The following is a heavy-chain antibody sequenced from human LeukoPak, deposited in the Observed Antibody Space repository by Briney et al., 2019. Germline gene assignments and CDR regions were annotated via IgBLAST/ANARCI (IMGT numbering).Heavy chain of an antibody. Sequence: SVKVSCKASGGTFSSYAISWVRQAPGQGLEWMGRIIPILGIANYAQKFQGRVTITADKSTSTAYMELSSLRSEDTAVYYCARDPRPIPPGDWFDPWGQGTLVTVSS. CDR1: GGTFSSYA. CDR2: IIPILGIA. CDR3: ARDPRPIPPGDWFDP. J-gene: IGHJ5*02. V-gene: IGHV1-69*04. D-gene: IGHD2-21*01.